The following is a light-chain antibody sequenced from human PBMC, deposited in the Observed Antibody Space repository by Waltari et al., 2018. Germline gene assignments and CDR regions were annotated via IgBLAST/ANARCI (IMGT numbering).Light chain of an antibody. CDR1: QSVWSY. CDR2: DKS. V-gene: IGKV3-11*01. J-gene: IGKJ4*01. Sequence: EVVLTQSPATLSLPPGERATLSCRASQSVWSYLAWYQQNPGQAPRLLIYDKSNRATGVPARFSGSGSETDFTLTISSLEPEDFAVYYCQQRYNWPPLTFGGGTKVEMK. CDR3: QQRYNWPPLT.